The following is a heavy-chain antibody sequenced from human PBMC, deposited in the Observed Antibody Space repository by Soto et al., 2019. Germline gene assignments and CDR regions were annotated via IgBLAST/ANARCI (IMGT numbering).Heavy chain of an antibody. CDR1: GGSISSSSYY. CDR2: IYYSGST. V-gene: IGHV4-39*01. Sequence: ASETLSLTCTVSGGSISSSSYYWGWIRQPPGKGLEWIGSIYYSGSTYYNPSLKSRVTISVDTSKNQFSLKLSSVTAADTAVYYCARLASPYYYDCWGQGTLVTVSS. D-gene: IGHD1-26*01. J-gene: IGHJ4*02. CDR3: ARLASPYYYDC.